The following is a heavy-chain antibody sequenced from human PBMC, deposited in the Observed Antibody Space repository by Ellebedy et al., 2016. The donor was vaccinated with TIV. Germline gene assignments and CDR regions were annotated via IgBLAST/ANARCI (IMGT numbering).Heavy chain of an antibody. J-gene: IGHJ1*01. CDR3: ARAPDEDDALEV. D-gene: IGHD2-8*01. V-gene: IGHV4-30-2*01. Sequence: MPSETLSLPCAVSGGSLDSGHSWNWIRQAPGKSPECICYIYYSGRTHYNPSLNSRLTMSVENSKNQFSLKVTSVTAADTAVYYCARAPDEDDALEVWGQGTLVTVSS. CDR2: IYYSGRT. CDR1: GGSLDSGHS.